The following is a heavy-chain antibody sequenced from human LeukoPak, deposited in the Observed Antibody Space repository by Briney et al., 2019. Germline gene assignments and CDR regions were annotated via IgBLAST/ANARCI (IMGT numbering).Heavy chain of an antibody. CDR2: IKQDGSEK. CDR1: GFTFSSYW. V-gene: IGHV3-7*01. D-gene: IGHD6-13*01. CDR3: AKGGRSSSWYWVY. J-gene: IGHJ4*02. Sequence: PGGSLRLSCAASGFTFSSYWMTWVRQAPGKGLEWVANIKQDGSEKYYVDSVKGRFTISRDNAKNSLYLQMNSLRAEDTAVFYCAKGGRSSSWYWVYWGQGTLVTVSS.